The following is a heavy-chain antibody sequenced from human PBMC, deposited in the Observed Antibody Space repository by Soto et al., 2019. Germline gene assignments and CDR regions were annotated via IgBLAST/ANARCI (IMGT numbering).Heavy chain of an antibody. D-gene: IGHD6-13*01. CDR1: GGSFSGYY. J-gene: IGHJ6*02. CDR3: ARDRGQGDQDIAASVPLDV. CDR2: INHSGST. V-gene: IGHV4-34*01. Sequence: QVQLQQWGAGLLKPSETLSLTCAVYGGSFSGYYWSWIRQPPGKGLEWIGEINHSGSTNYNPSLKSRVPLPVDPSKNQFSLKLSSVTAADTAVYYCARDRGQGDQDIAASVPLDVWGQGTTVTVSS.